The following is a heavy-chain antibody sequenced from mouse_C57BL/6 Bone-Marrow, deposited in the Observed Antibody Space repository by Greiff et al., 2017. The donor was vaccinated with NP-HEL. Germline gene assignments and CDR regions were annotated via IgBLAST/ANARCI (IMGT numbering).Heavy chain of an antibody. CDR3: ARWGTYYTYAMDY. CDR2: IDPSDSYT. J-gene: IGHJ4*01. D-gene: IGHD2-12*01. Sequence: QVQLKQSGAELVRPGTSVKLSCKASGYTFTSYWMHWVKQRPGQGLEWIGVIDPSDSYTNYNQKFKGKATLTVDTSSSTAYMQLSSLTSEDSAVYYCARWGTYYTYAMDYWGQGTSVTVSS. V-gene: IGHV1-59*01. CDR1: GYTFTSYW.